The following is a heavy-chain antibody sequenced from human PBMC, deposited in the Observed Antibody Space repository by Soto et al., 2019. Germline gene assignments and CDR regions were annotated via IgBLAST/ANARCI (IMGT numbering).Heavy chain of an antibody. CDR3: ARDLGVALATLTLDS. J-gene: IGHJ4*02. V-gene: IGHV3-48*01. D-gene: IGHD2-15*01. CDR2: IGIGSSTT. Sequence: TGGSLRLSCAASGFTFRNYGMNWVRQAPGKGLEWVSYIGIGSSTTYYADSVKGRFTISRDNAKNSLYLQMNSLRVEDTGVYYCARDLGVALATLTLDSWGQGTLVTVSS. CDR1: GFTFRNYG.